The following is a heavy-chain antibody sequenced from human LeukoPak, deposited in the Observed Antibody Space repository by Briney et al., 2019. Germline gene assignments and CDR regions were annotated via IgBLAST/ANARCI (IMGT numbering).Heavy chain of an antibody. J-gene: IGHJ4*02. CDR1: GGSMTNYY. CDR2: IYDSGAT. D-gene: IGHD3-10*01. Sequence: PSGTLSLTCTVSGGSMTNYYWNWIRQPPGKGLEWIGYIYDSGATNYNAPLKSRVTISIDTSKNQFSLKLKSVTAADAAVYFCARVFYYYGAATYSDYWGQGRLVTVSS. CDR3: ARVFYYYGAATYSDY. V-gene: IGHV4-59*12.